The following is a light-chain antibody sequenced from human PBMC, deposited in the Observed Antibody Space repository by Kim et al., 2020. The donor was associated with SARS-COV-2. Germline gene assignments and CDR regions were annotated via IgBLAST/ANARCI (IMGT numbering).Light chain of an antibody. CDR3: NSRDSSGFVL. CDR1: SLRNYF. Sequence: SSELTQDPAVSVALGQTVKITCQGDSLRNYFASWYQQKPGQAPILVIYGKNDRPSGIPDRFSGSNSGGTASLTITGAQAEDEADYFCNSRDSSGFVLFGG. CDR2: GKN. J-gene: IGLJ2*01. V-gene: IGLV3-19*01.